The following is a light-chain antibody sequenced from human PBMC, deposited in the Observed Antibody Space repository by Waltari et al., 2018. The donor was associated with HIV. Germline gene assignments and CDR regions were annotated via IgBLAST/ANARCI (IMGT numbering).Light chain of an antibody. CDR3: MQALETPFT. CDR1: QSLLRSNGYIY. J-gene: IGKJ4*01. CDR2: LGS. Sequence: DIVMTQSPVSLFVTPREPASISCTPSQSLLRSNGYIYLDWYLQKPGQPPQLLIYLGSNRASGVPDRFSASGSATDFTLIISRVEAEDVGIYYCMQALETPFTFGGGTKVQIK. V-gene: IGKV2-28*01.